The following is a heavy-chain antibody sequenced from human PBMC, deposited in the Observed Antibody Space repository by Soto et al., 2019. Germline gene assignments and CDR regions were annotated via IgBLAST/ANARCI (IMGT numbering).Heavy chain of an antibody. V-gene: IGHV1-18*01. CDR2: ISAYNGNT. CDR1: GYTFTSYG. Sequence: QVQLVQSGAEVKKPGASVKVSCKASGYTFTSYGISWVRQAPGQGLEWMGWISAYNGNTNYAQKLQGRVTMTTDTSTSTAYMELRSLSSDDTAVYDCARDYCSGGSCQHLRSYYYGMDVWGQGTTVTVSS. CDR3: ARDYCSGGSCQHLRSYYYGMDV. D-gene: IGHD2-15*01. J-gene: IGHJ6*02.